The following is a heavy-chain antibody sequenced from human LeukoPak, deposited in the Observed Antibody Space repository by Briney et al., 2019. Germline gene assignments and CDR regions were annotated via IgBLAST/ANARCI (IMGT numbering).Heavy chain of an antibody. CDR3: ARRYYPGPFDY. J-gene: IGHJ4*02. Sequence: SETLSLTCTVSGGSISSNNSYWVWIRQPPGKGLEWIGSIYYSGSTYYNPSLKSRVPISVVPSKDQFSLRLSSVTAADTAVYYCARRYYPGPFDYGGRGNVVTVSS. V-gene: IGHV4-39*01. CDR2: IYYSGST. CDR1: GGSISSNNSY. D-gene: IGHD3-10*01.